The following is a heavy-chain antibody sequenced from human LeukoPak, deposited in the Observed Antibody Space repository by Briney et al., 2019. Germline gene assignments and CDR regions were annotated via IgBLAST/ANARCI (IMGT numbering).Heavy chain of an antibody. CDR2: ISTYNGNT. Sequence: ASVKVSCKASGYTFISYGISWVRQAPGQGLEWMGWISTYNGNTNYAQKLQGRVTMTTDTSTSTAYMELRSLRSDDTAVFYCARQDTGSYADYWGQGTLVTDSS. D-gene: IGHD1-26*01. V-gene: IGHV1-18*01. J-gene: IGHJ4*02. CDR3: ARQDTGSYADY. CDR1: GYTFISYG.